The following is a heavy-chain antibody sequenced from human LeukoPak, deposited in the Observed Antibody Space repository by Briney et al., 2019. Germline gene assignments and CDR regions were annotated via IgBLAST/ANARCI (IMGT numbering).Heavy chain of an antibody. J-gene: IGHJ6*03. Sequence: PSETLSLTCSVSGASITRYYWNWIRQSPGKGLEWIAYTYYSGTTNYNPSLKSRVTISVDTAKNQFSLKLSSVTAADTAVYYCARLYYDSSGYRAPYYYYMDVWGKGTTVTVSS. CDR2: TYYSGTT. CDR3: ARLYYDSSGYRAPYYYYMDV. V-gene: IGHV4-59*12. D-gene: IGHD3-22*01. CDR1: GASITRYY.